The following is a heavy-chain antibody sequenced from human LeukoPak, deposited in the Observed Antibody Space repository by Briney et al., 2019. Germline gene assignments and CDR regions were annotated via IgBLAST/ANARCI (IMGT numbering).Heavy chain of an antibody. Sequence: GGSLRLSCAASGFTFSSYSMNWVCQAPGKGLEWVSFISTSSSYIYYADSVKGRFTISRDNAKNSLYLQMNSLRAEDTAVYYCARDVNWNYCDYWGHGTLVTVSS. J-gene: IGHJ4*01. CDR2: ISTSSSYI. CDR3: ARDVNWNYCDY. D-gene: IGHD1-20*01. V-gene: IGHV3-21*01. CDR1: GFTFSSYS.